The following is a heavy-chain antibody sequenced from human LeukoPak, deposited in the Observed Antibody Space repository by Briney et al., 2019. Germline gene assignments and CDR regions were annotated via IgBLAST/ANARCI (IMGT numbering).Heavy chain of an antibody. CDR1: GFTVSSNY. CDR2: IYSGGST. Sequence: GGSLRLSCAASGFTVSSNYMSWVRQAPGKGLEWVSVIYSGGSTYYADSVKGRFTISRDNSKNTLYLQMNSLRAEDTAVYYCAKERRSTIFGVVITNYFDYWGQGTLVTVSS. V-gene: IGHV3-66*01. J-gene: IGHJ4*02. CDR3: AKERRSTIFGVVITNYFDY. D-gene: IGHD3-3*01.